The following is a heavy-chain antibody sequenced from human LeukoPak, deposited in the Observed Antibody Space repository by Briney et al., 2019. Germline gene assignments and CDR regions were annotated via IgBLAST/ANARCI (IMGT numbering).Heavy chain of an antibody. CDR1: GFTFDDYA. V-gene: IGHV3-9*01. Sequence: GRSLSLSCAASGFTFDDYAMHWVRQAPGKGLEWVSGISWNSGSIGYADSVKGRFTISRDNAKNSLYLQMNSLRAEDTALYYCAKDSGSGYFDYWGQGTLVTVSS. J-gene: IGHJ4*02. D-gene: IGHD3-22*01. CDR2: ISWNSGSI. CDR3: AKDSGSGYFDY.